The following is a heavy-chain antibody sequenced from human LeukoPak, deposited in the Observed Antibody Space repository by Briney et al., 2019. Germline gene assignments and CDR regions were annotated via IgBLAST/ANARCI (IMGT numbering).Heavy chain of an antibody. CDR3: ARDSYYDTSGIDY. J-gene: IGHJ4*02. CDR2: ISTSGSG. D-gene: IGHD3-22*01. CDR1: GGSISSYY. V-gene: IGHV4-4*07. Sequence: SETLSLTCTVSGGSISSYYWIWIRQPAGEGLEWIGRISTSGSGNYNPSLKSRVTMSVDTSKNQFSLKLSSVTAADTAVYYCARDSYYDTSGIDYWGQGTLVTVSS.